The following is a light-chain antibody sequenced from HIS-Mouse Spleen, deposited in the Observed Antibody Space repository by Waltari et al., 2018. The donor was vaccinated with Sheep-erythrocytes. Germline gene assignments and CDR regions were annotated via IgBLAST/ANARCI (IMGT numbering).Light chain of an antibody. Sequence: QSALTQPASVSGSPGQSITISCTGTSSDVGSHNLVSWYQQHPGKAPKLMIYEGNKRPSGVSNRFSGSKSGNTASLTISGLQAEDEADYYCCSYAGSSTPWVFGGGTKLTVL. V-gene: IGLV2-23*01. CDR2: EGN. CDR3: CSYAGSSTPWV. CDR1: SSDVGSHNL. J-gene: IGLJ3*02.